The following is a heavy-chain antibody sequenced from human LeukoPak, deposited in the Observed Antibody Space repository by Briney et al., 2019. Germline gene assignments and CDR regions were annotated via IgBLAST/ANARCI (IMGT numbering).Heavy chain of an antibody. J-gene: IGHJ6*02. CDR3: ERLRLDYGDYSTYYYYYGMDV. CDR2: IYYSGNT. D-gene: IGHD4-17*01. CDR1: GGSISSYY. Sequence: SETLSLTCTVSGGSISSYYWSWIWQPPGKGLEWIGYIYYSGNTNYNPSLKSRVTISVDTSKNQFSLKLSSVTAADTAVYYCERLRLDYGDYSTYYYYYGMDVWGQGTTVTVSS. V-gene: IGHV4-59*08.